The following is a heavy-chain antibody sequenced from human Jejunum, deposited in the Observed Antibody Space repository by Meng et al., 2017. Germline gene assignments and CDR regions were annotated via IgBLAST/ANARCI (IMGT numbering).Heavy chain of an antibody. CDR1: GGSFGSGGYY. D-gene: IGHD6-13*01. J-gene: IGHJ4*02. CDR3: ASSIAAVVGYYFDY. Sequence: QVPRTESGPGLVKPSQTLSLTCTVSGGSFGSGGYYWSWIRQHPERGLEWIGYVYYSGDTYYNPSLNSRVAMSVDTSRSQFYLKLSSVTAADTAVYYCASSIAAVVGYYFDYWGQGTLVTVSS. CDR2: VYYSGDT. V-gene: IGHV4-31*03.